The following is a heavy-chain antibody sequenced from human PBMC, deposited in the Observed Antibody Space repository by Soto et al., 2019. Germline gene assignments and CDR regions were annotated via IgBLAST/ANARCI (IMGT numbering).Heavy chain of an antibody. D-gene: IGHD4-4*01. Sequence: SETLSLTCAVYGGSFSGYYWSWIRQPPGKGLEWIGEVNHSGSTNYTPSLKSRVTISVDTSKNQFSLKLSSVTAADTAVYYCGRTVTYYYGMDVWGQGTTVTVSS. CDR2: VNHSGST. CDR3: GRTVTYYYGMDV. CDR1: GGSFSGYY. J-gene: IGHJ6*02. V-gene: IGHV4-34*01.